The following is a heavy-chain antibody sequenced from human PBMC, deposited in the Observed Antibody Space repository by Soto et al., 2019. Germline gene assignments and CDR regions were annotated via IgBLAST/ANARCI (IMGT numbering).Heavy chain of an antibody. CDR3: ARDGQQLVPYGLDA. D-gene: IGHD6-6*01. V-gene: IGHV3-33*01. Sequence: QVQLVESGGGVVQAGRSLRLSCAASGFTFSSHGIHWVRQAPGKGLEWVAFIWADGSNVEYADSVEGRFTISRDSSKNTVDLQMNSLRAEDTAVYSCARDGQQLVPYGLDAWGQGTTVTVSS. CDR2: IWADGSNV. J-gene: IGHJ6*02. CDR1: GFTFSSHG.